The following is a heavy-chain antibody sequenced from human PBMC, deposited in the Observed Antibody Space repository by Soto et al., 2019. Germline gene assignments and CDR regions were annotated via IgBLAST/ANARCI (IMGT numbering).Heavy chain of an antibody. CDR1: GGSISSTSYY. V-gene: IGHV4-39*07. Sequence: SETLSLTCTVSGGSISSTSYYWVWIRQPPGKGLEWIGSLYYSGSTYYNPSLKSRVTISVDRSKNQFSLKLSSVTAADTAVYYCARVPDRWGQGTLVTVS. D-gene: IGHD2-2*01. J-gene: IGHJ5*02. CDR3: ARVPDR. CDR2: LYYSGST.